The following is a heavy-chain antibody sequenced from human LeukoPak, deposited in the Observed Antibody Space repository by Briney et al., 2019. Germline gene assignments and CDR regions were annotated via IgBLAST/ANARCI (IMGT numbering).Heavy chain of an antibody. CDR1: GYTFTGYY. D-gene: IGHD1-26*01. V-gene: IGHV1-2*02. Sequence: ASVKVSCKASGYTFTGYYIHWVRQAPGQGLEWMGWINPNGGGTNYAQKVQGRVTMTRDTSTSTVYMELRSLKSDDTAVYYCARGLDSGSPPLGTFEIWGQGTMVTVSS. CDR2: INPNGGGT. J-gene: IGHJ3*02. CDR3: ARGLDSGSPPLGTFEI.